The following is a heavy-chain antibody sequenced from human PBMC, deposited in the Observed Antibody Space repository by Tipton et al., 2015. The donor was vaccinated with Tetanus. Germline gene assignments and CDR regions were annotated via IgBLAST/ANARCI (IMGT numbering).Heavy chain of an antibody. D-gene: IGHD6-13*01. CDR2: INHSGST. J-gene: IGHJ4*02. CDR1: GGSFSAYY. CDR3: ARGWGSSWYYFDY. Sequence: TLSLTCAVYGGSFSAYYWSWIRQSPGKGLEWIGEINHSGSTNYNPSLKSRVTMSVDTSKRQFSLKLNSVTAADTAVYYCARGWGSSWYYFDYWGQRILVTVSS. V-gene: IGHV4-34*01.